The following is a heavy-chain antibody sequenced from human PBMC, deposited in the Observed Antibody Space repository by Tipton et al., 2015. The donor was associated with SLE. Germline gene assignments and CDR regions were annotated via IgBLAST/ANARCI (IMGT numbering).Heavy chain of an antibody. V-gene: IGHV4-31*03. D-gene: IGHD6-6*01. CDR1: GGSIGSGGYY. J-gene: IGHJ4*02. CDR2: IYYSGST. Sequence: LRLSCTVSGGSIGSGGYYWSRIRQHPGKGLEWIGYIYYSGSTYYNPSLKSRVTISVDTSKNQFSLKLSSVTAADTAVYYCATTIAARFDYWGQGTLVTVSS. CDR3: ATTIAARFDY.